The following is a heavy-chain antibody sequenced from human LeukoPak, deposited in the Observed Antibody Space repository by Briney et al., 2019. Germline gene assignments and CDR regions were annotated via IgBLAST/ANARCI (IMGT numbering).Heavy chain of an antibody. Sequence: GVSLRLSCAASGFTFSSYAMSWVRQAPGKGLEWVSAISGSGGSTHYADSVKGRFTISRDNAKNSLYLQMNNLRADDTAVYYCATYTNWVAGDVWGQGTTVSVS. V-gene: IGHV3-23*01. CDR2: ISGSGGST. CDR3: ATYTNWVAGDV. D-gene: IGHD7-27*01. J-gene: IGHJ6*02. CDR1: GFTFSSYA.